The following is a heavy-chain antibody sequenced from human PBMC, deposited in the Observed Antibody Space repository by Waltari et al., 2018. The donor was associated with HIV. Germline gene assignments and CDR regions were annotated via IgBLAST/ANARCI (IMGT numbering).Heavy chain of an antibody. D-gene: IGHD6-6*01. Sequence: QVQLVESGGGVVQPGRPLRLSWAASGFPFKNYGLHWVRQAPGKWREWVAVIWYYGSNKYYADSVKGRFTISRDNSKNRLYLQMNSLRAEDTAVYYCARDRGGSSSLVLDSWGQGTLVTVSS. CDR1: GFPFKNYG. J-gene: IGHJ4*02. CDR2: IWYYGSNK. V-gene: IGHV3-33*01. CDR3: ARDRGGSSSLVLDS.